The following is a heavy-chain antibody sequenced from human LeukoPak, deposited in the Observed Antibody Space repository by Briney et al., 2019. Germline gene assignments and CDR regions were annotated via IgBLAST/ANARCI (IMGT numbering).Heavy chain of an antibody. CDR1: GFTFSSFA. V-gene: IGHV3-64D*09. CDR2: IGSDGGRT. D-gene: IGHD1-26*01. CDR3: VKDPSGNYFYFDY. J-gene: IGHJ4*02. Sequence: PGGSLRLSCSASGFTFSSFAMFWVRQAPGKGLEYVSGIGSDGGRTNYADSVKARFTISRDNSKVTLYLQMTSLRPEDTAIYYCVKDPSGNYFYFDYWGQGTLVTVSS.